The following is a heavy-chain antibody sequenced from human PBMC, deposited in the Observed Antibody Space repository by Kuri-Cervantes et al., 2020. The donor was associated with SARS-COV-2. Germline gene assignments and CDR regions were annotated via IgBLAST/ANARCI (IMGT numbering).Heavy chain of an antibody. CDR2: IYYSGST. CDR3: ARDSYCINGVCLLGY. Sequence: SQTLSLTCAVSRYSISSGYYWGWIRQPPGKGLEWIGSIYYSGSTYYNPSLKSRVTISVDTSKNQSSLKLSSVTAADTAVYYCARDSYCINGVCLLGYWGQGTLVTVSS. V-gene: IGHV4-38-2*02. CDR1: RYSISSGYY. D-gene: IGHD2-8*01. J-gene: IGHJ4*02.